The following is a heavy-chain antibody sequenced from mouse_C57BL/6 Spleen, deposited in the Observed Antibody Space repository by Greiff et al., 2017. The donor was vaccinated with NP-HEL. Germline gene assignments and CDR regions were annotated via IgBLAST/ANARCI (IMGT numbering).Heavy chain of an antibody. D-gene: IGHD1-1*01. J-gene: IGHJ1*03. CDR1: GFTFSSYA. CDR2: ISDGGSYT. V-gene: IGHV5-4*03. CDR3: ARWGLYYYGSSYWYFDV. Sequence: EVKLMESGGGLVKPGGSLKLSCAASGFTFSSYAMSWVRQTPEKRLEWVATISDGGSYTYYPDNVKGRFTISRDTSKTNLYLQISHLKSEDTAMYYCARWGLYYYGSSYWYFDVWGTGTTVTVSA.